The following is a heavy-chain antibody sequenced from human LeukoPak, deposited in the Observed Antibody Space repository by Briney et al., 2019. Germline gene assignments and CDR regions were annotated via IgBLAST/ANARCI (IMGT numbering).Heavy chain of an antibody. V-gene: IGHV3-73*01. D-gene: IGHD3-10*01. CDR2: IRSTGNGYAT. CDR1: GFTFSGSA. CDR3: TGNYYGSGSYADFDY. Sequence: GGSLRLSCAASGFTFSGSALHWVRQASGKGREWVGRIRSTGNGYATAYAASVKGRFTSSKDDSKNTAYLQMDSLKADDTAVYYCTGNYYGSGSYADFDYWGQGTLVTVSS. J-gene: IGHJ4*02.